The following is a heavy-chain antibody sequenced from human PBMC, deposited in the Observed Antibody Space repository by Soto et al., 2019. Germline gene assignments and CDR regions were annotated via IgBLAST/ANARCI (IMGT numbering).Heavy chain of an antibody. CDR2: IWYDGSDK. CDR1: GFTFSSYG. CDR3: ARDVSTTRYVPNWFDP. V-gene: IGHV3-33*01. D-gene: IGHD3-16*02. J-gene: IGHJ5*02. Sequence: VQLVESGGGLVKPGRSLRVSCAASGFTFSSYGMHWVRQAPGKGLEWVAVIWYDGSDKYYADSVKGRFTISRDNSKNTLYLHMNSLRVEDTAVYYCARDVSTTRYVPNWFDPWGQGTLVTVSS.